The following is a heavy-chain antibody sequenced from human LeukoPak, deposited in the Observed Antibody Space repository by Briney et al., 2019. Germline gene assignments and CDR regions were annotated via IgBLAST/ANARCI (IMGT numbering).Heavy chain of an antibody. CDR3: AKDGGLWVSAHWGDS. CDR2: ITTGDGNT. J-gene: IGHJ4*02. D-gene: IGHD7-27*01. V-gene: IGHV3-23*01. CDR1: GFAFSSYT. Sequence: GGSLRLSCTASGFAFSSYTMTWVRQAPGKGLKWVSTITTGDGNTYYADSVKGRFTVSRDDSKNTLYLQMNSLRAEDTAVYYCAKDGGLWVSAHWGDSWGRGTLVTVSS.